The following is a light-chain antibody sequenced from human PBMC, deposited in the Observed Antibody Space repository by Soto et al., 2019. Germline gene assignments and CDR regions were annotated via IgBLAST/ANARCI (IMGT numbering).Light chain of an antibody. Sequence: DIQMTQSPSTLSASVGDRVTITCRASQIITNWLAWYQQKPGKAPKLLIYKASTLESGVPSRFSGSGSGTEFTLTISSLQPDDFATYYCQQYNSFLYTFGQGTKLEIK. J-gene: IGKJ2*01. CDR3: QQYNSFLYT. CDR2: KAS. V-gene: IGKV1-5*03. CDR1: QIITNW.